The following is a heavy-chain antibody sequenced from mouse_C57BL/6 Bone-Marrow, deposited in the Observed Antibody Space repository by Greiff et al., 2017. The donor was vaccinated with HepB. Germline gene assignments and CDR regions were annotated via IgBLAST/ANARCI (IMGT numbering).Heavy chain of an antibody. CDR2: IYPRSGNT. CDR3: ARPTGYAMDY. J-gene: IGHJ4*01. Sequence: VKLVESGAELVRPGASVKLSCKASGYTFTSYGISWVKQRTGQGLEWIGEIYPRSGNTYYNEKFKGKATLTVDKSSSTAYMELRSLTSEDSAVYFCARPTGYAMDYWGQGTSVTVSS. V-gene: IGHV1-81*01. CDR1: GYTFTSYG. D-gene: IGHD4-1*02.